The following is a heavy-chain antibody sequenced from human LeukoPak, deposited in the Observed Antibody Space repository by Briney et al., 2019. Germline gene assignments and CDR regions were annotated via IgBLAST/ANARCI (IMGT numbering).Heavy chain of an antibody. CDR1: GCTISSSSYY. J-gene: IGHJ3*02. V-gene: IGHV4-39*01. Sequence: SGTLSLTCTGSGCTISSSSYYWVWIPQPPGKGLEWLRSIYYSGSTYYNASLKSRVTISVDKSKNQFSLKLSSVTAADTAVYYCARPRGEDFWTVMGAFDIWGQGTMVTVSS. CDR2: IYYSGST. CDR3: ARPRGEDFWTVMGAFDI. D-gene: IGHD3/OR15-3a*01.